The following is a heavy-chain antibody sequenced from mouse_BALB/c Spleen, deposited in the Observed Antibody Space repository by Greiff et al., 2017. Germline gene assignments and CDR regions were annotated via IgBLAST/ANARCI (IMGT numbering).Heavy chain of an antibody. CDR3: ASGAYGNYGFAY. CDR1: GFTFSSFG. CDR2: ISSGSSTI. Sequence: EVKLMESGGGLVQPGGSRKLSCAASGFTFSSFGMHWVRQAPEKGLEWVAYISSGSSTIYYADTVKGRFTISRDNPKNTLFLQMTSLRSEDTAMYYCASGAYGNYGFAYWGQGTLVTVSA. J-gene: IGHJ3*01. D-gene: IGHD2-1*01. V-gene: IGHV5-17*02.